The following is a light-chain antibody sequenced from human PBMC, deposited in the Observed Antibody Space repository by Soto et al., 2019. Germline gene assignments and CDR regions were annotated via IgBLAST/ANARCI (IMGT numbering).Light chain of an antibody. CDR1: RSNIGNNY. Sequence: QSVLTQPPSVSAAPGQKVTISCSGSRSNIGNNYVSWYQQLPGTAPKFLIYDDYKRPSGIPDRFSGSKSGTSATLVITGLQTGDEADYYCGTWDTSLYTVGFGGGTKLTVL. CDR3: GTWDTSLYTVG. CDR2: DDY. J-gene: IGLJ2*01. V-gene: IGLV1-51*01.